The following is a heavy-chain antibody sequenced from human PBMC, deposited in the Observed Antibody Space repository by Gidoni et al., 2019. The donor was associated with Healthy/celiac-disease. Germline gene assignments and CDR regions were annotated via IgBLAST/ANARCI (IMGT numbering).Heavy chain of an antibody. CDR3: ARFASGNRNGYSSGWYAEYYYYYYMDV. Sequence: EVQLVESGGGLVKPGGSLRLSCAASGFTFSSYSMHWVRQAPGKGLEWVSSISSSSSYIYYAGSVKGRFTIARDNAKNSLYLQMNSLRAEDTAVYYCARFASGNRNGYSSGWYAEYYYYYYMDVWGKGTTVTVSS. D-gene: IGHD6-19*01. V-gene: IGHV3-21*01. CDR1: GFTFSSYS. CDR2: ISSSSSYI. J-gene: IGHJ6*03.